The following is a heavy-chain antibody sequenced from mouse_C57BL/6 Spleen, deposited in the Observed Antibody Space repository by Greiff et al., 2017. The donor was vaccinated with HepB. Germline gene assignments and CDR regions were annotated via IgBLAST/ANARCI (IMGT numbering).Heavy chain of an antibody. CDR2: IDPSDSYT. V-gene: IGHV1-50*01. D-gene: IGHD1-1*01. J-gene: IGHJ2*01. CDR1: GYTFTSYW. Sequence: QVQLKQPGAELVKPGASVKLSCKASGYTFTSYWMQWVKQRPGQGLEWIGEIDPSDSYTNYNQKFKGKATLTVDTSSSTAYMQLSSLTSEDSAVYYCARSPAVTTVVATDYWGQGTTLTVSS. CDR3: ARSPAVTTVVATDY.